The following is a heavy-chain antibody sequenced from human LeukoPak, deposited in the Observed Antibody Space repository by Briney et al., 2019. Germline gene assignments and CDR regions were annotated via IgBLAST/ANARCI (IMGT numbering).Heavy chain of an antibody. Sequence: PSETLSLTCTVSGGSISSYYWSWIRQPPGKGLGWIGYIYYSGSTNYNPSLKSRVTISVDTSKNQFSLKLSSVTAADTAVYYCARHAGTMVRGVIGQIDYWGQGTLVTVSS. CDR2: IYYSGST. CDR1: GGSISSYY. J-gene: IGHJ4*02. V-gene: IGHV4-59*08. CDR3: ARHAGTMVRGVIGQIDY. D-gene: IGHD3-10*01.